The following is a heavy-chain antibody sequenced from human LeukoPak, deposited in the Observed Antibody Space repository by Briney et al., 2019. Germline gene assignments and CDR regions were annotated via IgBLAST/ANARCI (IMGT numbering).Heavy chain of an antibody. CDR2: IKEDGSEK. V-gene: IGHV3-7*01. CDR3: GRGHWGLDY. CDR1: GFTFSSYW. D-gene: IGHD7-27*01. Sequence: GGSLRLSCAASGFTFSSYWMSWVRQAPGKGLEWVANIKEDGSEKFHVGSVRGRFTISRDNAKSSLYLQMNSLRAEDTAVYYCGRGHWGLDYWGQGALVTVSS. J-gene: IGHJ4*02.